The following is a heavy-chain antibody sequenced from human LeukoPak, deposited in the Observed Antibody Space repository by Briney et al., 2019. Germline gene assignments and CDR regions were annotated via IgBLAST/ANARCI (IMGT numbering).Heavy chain of an antibody. CDR2: FDPEDGET. D-gene: IGHD3-22*01. Sequence: ASVKVSCKVSGYTLTELSMHWVRQAPGKGLEWKGGFDPEDGETIYAQKFQGRVTMTEDTSTDTAYMELSSLRSEDTAVYYCATGLRITMIVVAQGGAFDIWGQGTMVTVSS. V-gene: IGHV1-24*01. CDR1: GYTLTELS. CDR3: ATGLRITMIVVAQGGAFDI. J-gene: IGHJ3*02.